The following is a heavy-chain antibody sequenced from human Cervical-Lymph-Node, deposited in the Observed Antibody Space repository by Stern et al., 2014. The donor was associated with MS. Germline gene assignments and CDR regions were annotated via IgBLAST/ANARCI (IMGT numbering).Heavy chain of an antibody. Sequence: QGQLVQSGGGLVKPGGSLRLSCAASGFTFSDYYMSWFRQAPGKWLEWISYISSSGTTIYYADSMKGRFTISRDNAKNSLYLQMNNLRAEDTAVYYCANANGGSQDYWGQGTLVTVSS. D-gene: IGHD4-23*01. CDR2: ISSSGTTI. CDR3: ANANGGSQDY. CDR1: GFTFSDYY. J-gene: IGHJ4*02. V-gene: IGHV3-11*01.